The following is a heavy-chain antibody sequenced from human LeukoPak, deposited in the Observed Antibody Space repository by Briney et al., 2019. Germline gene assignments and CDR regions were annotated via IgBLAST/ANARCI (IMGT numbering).Heavy chain of an antibody. V-gene: IGHV3-30*03. D-gene: IGHD3-10*01. Sequence: PGGSLRLSCAASGFTFSSYGMHWVRQAPGKGLEWVAVISYDGSNKYYADSVKGRFTISRDNSKNTLYLQMNSLRAEDTAVYYCARGGEIITVVRGVTGDYFDYWGQGTLVTVSS. CDR3: ARGGEIITVVRGVTGDYFDY. CDR1: GFTFSSYG. CDR2: ISYDGSNK. J-gene: IGHJ4*02.